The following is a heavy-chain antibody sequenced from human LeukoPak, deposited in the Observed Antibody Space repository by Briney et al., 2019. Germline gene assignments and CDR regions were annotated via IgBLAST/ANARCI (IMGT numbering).Heavy chain of an antibody. J-gene: IGHJ4*02. CDR3: ARDRAPYDSSGYPYY. Sequence: GRSLRLSRAASGFTFSSYGMHWVRQAPGKGLEWVAVIWYDGSNKYYADSVKGRFTISRDNSKNTLYLQMNSLRAEDTAVYYCARDRAPYDSSGYPYYWGQGTLVTVSS. CDR1: GFTFSSYG. CDR2: IWYDGSNK. D-gene: IGHD3-22*01. V-gene: IGHV3-33*01.